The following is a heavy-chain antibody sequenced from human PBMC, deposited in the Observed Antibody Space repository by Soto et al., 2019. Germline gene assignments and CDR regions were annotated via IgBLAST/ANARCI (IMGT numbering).Heavy chain of an antibody. J-gene: IGHJ6*02. Sequence: ASVKVSCKASGYTFTSYDINWVRQATGQGLEWMGWMNPNSGNTGYAQKFQGRVTMTRNTSISTAYMELSSLRSEDTAVYYCARGTWFFSGSLNYGMDVWGQGTTVNVSS. CDR2: MNPNSGNT. D-gene: IGHD3-10*01. CDR3: ARGTWFFSGSLNYGMDV. V-gene: IGHV1-8*01. CDR1: GYTFTSYD.